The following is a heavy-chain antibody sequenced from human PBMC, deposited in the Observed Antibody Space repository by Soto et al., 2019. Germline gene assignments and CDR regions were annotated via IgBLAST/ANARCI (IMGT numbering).Heavy chain of an antibody. D-gene: IGHD5-12*01. Sequence: QITLKESGPTLVKPTQTLTLTCTFSGFSLSTSGVGVGWIRQPPGKALEWLALIYWDDDKRYSPSLKSRLTITKAPSKNQVVLTMTNMDPVDTATYYCAHNGGYSGYEPFDYWGQGTLVTVSS. V-gene: IGHV2-5*02. CDR2: IYWDDDK. J-gene: IGHJ4*02. CDR3: AHNGGYSGYEPFDY. CDR1: GFSLSTSGVG.